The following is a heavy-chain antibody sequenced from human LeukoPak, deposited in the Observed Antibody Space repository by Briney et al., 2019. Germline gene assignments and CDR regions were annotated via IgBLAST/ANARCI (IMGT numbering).Heavy chain of an antibody. V-gene: IGHV3-48*02. CDR2: ISSSSSTI. D-gene: IGHD3-22*01. CDR1: GFTFNTYT. J-gene: IGHJ4*02. CDR3: ASWYDSSGHT. Sequence: GGSLRLSCAASGFTFNTYTMNWVRQAPGKGLEWVSYISSSSSTIYYADSVKGRFTISRDNAKNSLYLQMNSLRDEDTAVYYCASWYDSSGHTWGQGTLVTVSS.